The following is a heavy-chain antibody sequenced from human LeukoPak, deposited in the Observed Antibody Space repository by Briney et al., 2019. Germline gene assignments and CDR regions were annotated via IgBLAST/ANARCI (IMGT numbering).Heavy chain of an antibody. V-gene: IGHV3-23*01. CDR1: GFIFRRYA. D-gene: IGHD3-22*01. Sequence: GGSLRLSCAASGFIFRRYAMSWVRQAPGKGLEWVSAISGSGGSTYYADSVKGRFTISRHNSKNTLYLQMNSLRAEDTAVYYCAKAYYYDSSGYYIFDYWGQGTLVTVSS. CDR2: ISGSGGST. CDR3: AKAYYYDSSGYYIFDY. J-gene: IGHJ4*02.